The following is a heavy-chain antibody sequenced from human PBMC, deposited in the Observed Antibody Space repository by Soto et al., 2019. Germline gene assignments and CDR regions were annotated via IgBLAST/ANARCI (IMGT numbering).Heavy chain of an antibody. Sequence: GSLRLSCEGTGFNFSSYWMHWVRQAPGKGLEWVANTKRDASEIYYADSVKGRFTISRDNARNSLYLQMNSLRVEDTAVYYCARPPVKGIHVWGQGTTVTVSS. J-gene: IGHJ6*02. D-gene: IGHD4-17*01. CDR3: ARPPVKGIHV. V-gene: IGHV3-7*01. CDR2: TKRDASEI. CDR1: GFNFSSYW.